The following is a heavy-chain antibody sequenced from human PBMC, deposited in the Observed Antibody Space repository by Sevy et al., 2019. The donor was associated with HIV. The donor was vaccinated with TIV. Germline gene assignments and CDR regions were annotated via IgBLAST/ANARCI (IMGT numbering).Heavy chain of an antibody. CDR3: ARAPPVRSGDDSLNWFDP. CDR1: GGPISSYY. V-gene: IGHV4-59*01. D-gene: IGHD5-12*01. CDR2: IHYNGSS. J-gene: IGHJ5*02. Sequence: SETLSLTCTVSGGPISSYYWSWLRQPPGKGLQYIGYIHYNGSSNYNPSLKSRVTISLDTSKNQFSLKVTSVTPADTAVYYCARAPPVRSGDDSLNWFDPWGQGTLVTVSS.